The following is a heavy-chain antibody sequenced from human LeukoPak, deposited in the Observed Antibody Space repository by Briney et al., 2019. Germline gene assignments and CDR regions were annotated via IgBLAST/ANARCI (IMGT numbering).Heavy chain of an antibody. CDR1: RFTFTIYA. CDR3: AKAGGRYCSSATCNRYDY. D-gene: IGHD2-2*02. Sequence: GGSLRLSCAASRFTFTIYAMSWVRQAPGKGLECVSTISGSGESTYYADPVKGRFNMYRDNSKNTLYLQMNSLRAEDTAVYHCAKAGGRYCSSATCNRYDYWGQGAPVIVSS. V-gene: IGHV3-23*01. CDR2: ISGSGEST. J-gene: IGHJ4*02.